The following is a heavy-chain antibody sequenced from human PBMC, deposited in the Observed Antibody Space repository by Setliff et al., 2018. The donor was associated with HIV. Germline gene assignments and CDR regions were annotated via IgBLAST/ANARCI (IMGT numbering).Heavy chain of an antibody. V-gene: IGHV4-59*12. CDR3: ARGRYFDVSGLPFDH. J-gene: IGHJ4*02. CDR2: IFNSVTT. Sequence: SETLSLTCTVSGGSISNYYWSWIRQPPGQGLEWIGYIFNSVTTNYIPSLKSRAAISADTSKNQFSLNLTSGTAADTAVYYCARGRYFDVSGLPFDHWGQGSLGTVS. D-gene: IGHD3-22*01. CDR1: GGSISNYY.